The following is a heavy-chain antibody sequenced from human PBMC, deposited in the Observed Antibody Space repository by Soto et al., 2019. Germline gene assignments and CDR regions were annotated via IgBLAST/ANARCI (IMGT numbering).Heavy chain of an antibody. V-gene: IGHV3-74*01. D-gene: IGHD3-16*02. CDR2: INSDGSST. J-gene: IGHJ6*02. CDR1: GFTFSSCW. CDR3: ARDDYDYVWGSYRYTNYYYGMDV. Sequence: GGSLRLSCAASGFTFSSCWMHWVRQAPGKGLVWVSRINSDGSSTSYADSVKGRFTISRDNAKNTLYLQMNSLRAEDTAVYYCARDDYDYVWGSYRYTNYYYGMDVWGQGTTVTVSS.